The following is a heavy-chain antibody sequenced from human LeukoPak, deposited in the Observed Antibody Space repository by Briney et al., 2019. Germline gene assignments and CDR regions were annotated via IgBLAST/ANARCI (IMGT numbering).Heavy chain of an antibody. CDR3: ARHYSSGWYTQPILEY. D-gene: IGHD6-19*01. CDR2: IYPGDSDT. J-gene: IGHJ4*02. V-gene: IGHV5-51*01. Sequence: GESLKISCKGSGYSFASYWIGWVRQMPGKGLEWMGIIYPGDSDTRYNPSFQGQVTISADRSISTAYLQWSSLKASDTAMYYCARHYSSGWYTQPILEYWGQGTLVTVSS. CDR1: GYSFASYW.